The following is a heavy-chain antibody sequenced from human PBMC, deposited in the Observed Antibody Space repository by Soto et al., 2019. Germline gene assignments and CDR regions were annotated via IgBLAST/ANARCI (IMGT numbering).Heavy chain of an antibody. Sequence: QVQLVQSGAEVKKPGASVKVSCKASGYTFTSYGISWVRQAPGQGLEWMGWISAYNGNTNYAQKLPGGLTVTXXTPTSTAYMELRSLRSDDTAVYYCASDAAVGLFDYWGQGTLVTVSS. CDR2: ISAYNGNT. CDR3: ASDAAVGLFDY. J-gene: IGHJ4*02. CDR1: GYTFTSYG. D-gene: IGHD1-26*01. V-gene: IGHV1-18*01.